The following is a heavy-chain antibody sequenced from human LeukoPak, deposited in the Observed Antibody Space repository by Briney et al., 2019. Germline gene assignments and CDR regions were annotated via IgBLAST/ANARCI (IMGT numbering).Heavy chain of an antibody. D-gene: IGHD3-16*01. V-gene: IGHV3-48*02. Sequence: GGSLRLSCAASGFTFTSYNMNWVRQAPGKGLEWVSYISSSGSIMYYADSVKGRFTISRDNAKNSLFLQMNSLRDDDTAVYYCARGAHGSNTYYDYVWGSSVFDYWGQGTLVTVSS. CDR3: ARGAHGSNTYYDYVWGSSVFDY. CDR2: ISSSGSIM. J-gene: IGHJ4*02. CDR1: GFTFTSYN.